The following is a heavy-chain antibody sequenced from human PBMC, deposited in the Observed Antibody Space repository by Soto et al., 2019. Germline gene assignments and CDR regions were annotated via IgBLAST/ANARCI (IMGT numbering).Heavy chain of an antibody. D-gene: IGHD3-10*01. CDR3: AREVKLYPRGKLRAGSDLFDY. V-gene: IGHV4-31*03. CDR2: INYSGST. CDR1: GGYISSGGYY. Sequence: QVQLQESGPGLVKPSQTLSLTCTVSGGYISSGGYYWSWIRQHPGKGLEWIGYINYSGSTYYNPSLKSRVTISVDTSKNQFSLKLSSVTAADTAVYYCAREVKLYPRGKLRAGSDLFDYWGQGTLVTVSS. J-gene: IGHJ4*02.